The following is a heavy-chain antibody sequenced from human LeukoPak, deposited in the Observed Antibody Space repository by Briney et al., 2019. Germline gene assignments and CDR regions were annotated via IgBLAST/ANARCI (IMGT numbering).Heavy chain of an antibody. Sequence: ASVKVFCKASGYTFTSNYIHWVRQAPGQGLEWMGMIYPRDGSTSYAQKFQGRVTMTRNTSISTAYMELSSLRSEDTAVYYCARGRGYGDYLFDYWGQGTLVTVSS. CDR1: GYTFTSNY. CDR3: ARGRGYGDYLFDY. CDR2: IYPRDGST. D-gene: IGHD4-17*01. J-gene: IGHJ4*02. V-gene: IGHV1-46*01.